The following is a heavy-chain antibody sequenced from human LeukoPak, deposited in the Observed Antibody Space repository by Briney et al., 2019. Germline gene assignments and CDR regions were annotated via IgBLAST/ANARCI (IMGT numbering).Heavy chain of an antibody. CDR1: GGSISSSSYY. Sequence: SETLSLTCTVSGGSISSSSYYWGWIRQPPGKGLEWIGSIYYSGSTYYNPSLKSRVTISVDTSKNQFSLKLSSVTAADTAVYYCARHLGGSSLFSWGQGTLVTVSS. J-gene: IGHJ4*02. CDR2: IYYSGST. V-gene: IGHV4-39*01. CDR3: ARHLGGSSLFS. D-gene: IGHD6-6*01.